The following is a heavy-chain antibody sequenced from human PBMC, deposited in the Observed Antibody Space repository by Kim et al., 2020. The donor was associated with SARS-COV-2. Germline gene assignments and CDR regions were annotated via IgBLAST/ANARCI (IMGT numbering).Heavy chain of an antibody. CDR1: GITMSTYW. V-gene: IGHV3-7*03. Sequence: GGSLRLSCAASGITMSTYWMSWVRQAPGKGLEWVANINQDGSEKYYVDSVKGRFSISRDNAKNSVYLQMNSLRAEDTAVHLCARGYLHPAYFDRWGQGTLVTVSS. CDR3: ARGYLHPAYFDR. D-gene: IGHD3-9*01. J-gene: IGHJ4*02. CDR2: INQDGSEK.